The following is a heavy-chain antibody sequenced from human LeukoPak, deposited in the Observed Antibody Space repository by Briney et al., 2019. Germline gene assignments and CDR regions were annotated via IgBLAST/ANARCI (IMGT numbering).Heavy chain of an antibody. Sequence: GGSVRLSCVASEFIFNSNVMHWVRQAPGKGLEWVSVISYDGSDKFYADSVQGRFSISRDNTKNTLYLQMYSRRTEDTAVYYCARASTWVPGKDSSGYYYPYALDLWGQGTVV. CDR2: ISYDGSDK. D-gene: IGHD3-22*01. V-gene: IGHV3-30-3*01. CDR3: ARASTWVPGKDSSGYYYPYALDL. J-gene: IGHJ3*01. CDR1: EFIFNSNV.